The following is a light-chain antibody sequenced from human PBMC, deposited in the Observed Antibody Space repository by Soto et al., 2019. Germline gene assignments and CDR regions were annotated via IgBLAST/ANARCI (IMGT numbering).Light chain of an antibody. V-gene: IGKV1-9*01. CDR2: AAS. CDR3: QQLNTFPLFT. Sequence: DIRLTQSPSFLSASVGDRVTITCRASQDISRYLAWYQQKAGKAPKLLIYAASTLQKGVPSRFSGSGSVTEFILTISSLQPDDFSTYCCQQLNTFPLFTFGPGTEVDI. J-gene: IGKJ3*01. CDR1: QDISRY.